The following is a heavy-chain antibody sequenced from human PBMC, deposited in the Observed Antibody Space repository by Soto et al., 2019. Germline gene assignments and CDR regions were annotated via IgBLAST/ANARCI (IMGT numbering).Heavy chain of an antibody. Sequence: PSETLSLTCAVSGGSINSSSYYWGWIRQPPGKGLEWIGNIYYSGSTYYNPSLKSRVTISVDTSKNQFSLKLSSVTAADTAVYYCMLGSGWKDFDYWGQGTLVTVSS. CDR2: IYYSGST. CDR3: MLGSGWKDFDY. V-gene: IGHV4-39*01. J-gene: IGHJ4*02. CDR1: GGSINSSSYY. D-gene: IGHD3-22*01.